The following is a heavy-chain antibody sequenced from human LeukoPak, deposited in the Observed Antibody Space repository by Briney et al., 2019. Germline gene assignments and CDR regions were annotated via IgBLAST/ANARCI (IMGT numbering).Heavy chain of an antibody. V-gene: IGHV3-23*01. CDR2: ISGSGGST. J-gene: IGHJ4*02. D-gene: IGHD3-16*01. CDR1: GFTFSSYA. CDR3: ARSRYDYIWGIDY. Sequence: GGSLRLSCAASGFTFSSYAMSWVRQAPGKGLEWVSAISGSGGSTYYADSVKGRFTISRDNAKNTLYLQMNSLRDEDTAVFYCARSRYDYIWGIDYWGQGTLVTISS.